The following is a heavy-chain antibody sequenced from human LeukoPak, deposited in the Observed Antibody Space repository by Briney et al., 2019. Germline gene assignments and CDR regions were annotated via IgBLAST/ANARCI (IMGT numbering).Heavy chain of an antibody. D-gene: IGHD1-26*01. J-gene: IGHJ6*03. CDR1: GGSSSSYY. V-gene: IGHV4-59*01. Sequence: SETLSLTGTVSGGSSSSYYWSWIRQPPGKGLEWIGYIYYSGSTNYNPSLKSRVTISVDTSKNQFSLKLSSVTAADTAVYYCARIKIVGVYYYYYMDVWGKGTTVTVSS. CDR3: ARIKIVGVYYYYYMDV. CDR2: IYYSGST.